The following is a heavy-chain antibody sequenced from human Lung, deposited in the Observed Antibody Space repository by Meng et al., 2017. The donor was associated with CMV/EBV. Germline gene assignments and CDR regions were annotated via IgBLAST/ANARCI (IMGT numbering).Heavy chain of an antibody. CDR2: ILKDGSDK. V-gene: IGHV3-30*03. CDR1: GFMFSDYG. CDR3: VRDGDSSNWPLDY. D-gene: IGHD6-13*01. Sequence: QVELGEFGGGVVQPGRSLRLSCAVSGFMFSDYGMHWVRQAPGKAPEWVAFILKDGSDKFYRDSVKGRFTISRDPGKNTLYLQMDSLRPEDTAIYYCVRDGDSSNWPLDYWGQGTLVTVSS. J-gene: IGHJ4*02.